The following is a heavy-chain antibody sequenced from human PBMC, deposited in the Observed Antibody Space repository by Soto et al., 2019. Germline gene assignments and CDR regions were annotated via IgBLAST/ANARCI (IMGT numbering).Heavy chain of an antibody. D-gene: IGHD3-22*01. V-gene: IGHV4-30-4*01. Sequence: SETLSLTCTVSCCSISSGDYYLSCIRQPPGKGLEWIGYIYYSGSTYYNPSLKSRVTMSVDTSKNQFSLKLSSVTAADTAVYYCARDRGYYDSSGYNDAFDTWGQGTMVTVSS. CDR3: ARDRGYYDSSGYNDAFDT. CDR1: CCSISSGDYY. CDR2: IYYSGST. J-gene: IGHJ3*02.